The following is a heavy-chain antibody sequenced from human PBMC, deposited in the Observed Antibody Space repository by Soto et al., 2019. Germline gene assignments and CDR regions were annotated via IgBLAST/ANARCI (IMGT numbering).Heavy chain of an antibody. V-gene: IGHV4-59*01. J-gene: IGHJ4*02. Sequence: SETLSLTCTVSGGSISSYYWSWIRQPPGKGLEWIGYMYFRGSTNYNPSLKSRVTISVDTSKNQFSLKLSSVTAADTAVYYCARDRSGIYYPSFFDYWGQGILVTVS. D-gene: IGHD1-26*01. CDR1: GGSISSYY. CDR2: MYFRGST. CDR3: ARDRSGIYYPSFFDY.